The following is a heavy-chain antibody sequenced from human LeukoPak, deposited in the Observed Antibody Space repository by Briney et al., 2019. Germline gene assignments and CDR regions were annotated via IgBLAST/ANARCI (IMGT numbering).Heavy chain of an antibody. CDR3: ARYDRSGSHLDY. Sequence: PSETLSLTCTVSGGSISSYYWSWIRQPPGKGLEWIGYISYSGSTNQNPSLKSRVTISVDRSKNQFSLKLSSVTVADTAVYYCARYDRSGSHLDYWGQGTLVTVSS. CDR2: ISYSGST. V-gene: IGHV4-59*08. J-gene: IGHJ4*02. D-gene: IGHD3-22*01. CDR1: GGSISSYY.